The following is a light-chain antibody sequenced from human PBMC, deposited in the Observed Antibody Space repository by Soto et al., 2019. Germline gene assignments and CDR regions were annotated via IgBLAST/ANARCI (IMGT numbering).Light chain of an antibody. CDR2: WAS. Sequence: DIVMTQAPYSLAVCVCDSATINCRSNQSVLYSVNNLNYLAWYQQRPGQAPKLLIYWASTRASGVPDRFSGRGSGTDFTLTISSLQAEDVAVYYCQHYYGTPATFGQGTRWIS. CDR3: QHYYGTPAT. J-gene: IGKJ1*01. V-gene: IGKV4-1*01. CDR1: QSVLYSVNNLNY.